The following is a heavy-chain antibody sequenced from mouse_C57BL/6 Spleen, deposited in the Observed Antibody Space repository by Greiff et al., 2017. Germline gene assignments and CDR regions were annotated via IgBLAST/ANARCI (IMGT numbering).Heavy chain of an antibody. CDR1: GYTFTSYW. CDR2: IDPSDSYT. V-gene: IGHV1-50*01. J-gene: IGHJ2*01. D-gene: IGHD2-10*01. Sequence: VQLQQPGAELVKPGASVKLSCKASGYTFTSYWMQWVKQRPGQGLEWIGEIDPSDSYTNYNQKFKGKATLTVDTSSSTAYMPLSSLTSEDSAVYYCARRGTYYPYYFDYWGHGTTLTVSS. CDR3: ARRGTYYPYYFDY.